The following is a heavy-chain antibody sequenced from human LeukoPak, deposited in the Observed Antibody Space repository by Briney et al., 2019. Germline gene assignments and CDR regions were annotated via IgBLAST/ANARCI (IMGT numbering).Heavy chain of an antibody. CDR2: ISYDGSNK. CDR3: AKRTDGDGDLDY. D-gene: IGHD2-21*02. CDR1: GFTFSSYA. V-gene: IGHV3-30-3*01. Sequence: GRSLRLSCAASGFTFSSYAMHWVRQAPGKGLEWVAVISYDGSNKYYADSMKGRFTTSRDNSKNRLYLQMNSLRAEDTAVYYCAKRTDGDGDLDYWGQGTLVTVSS. J-gene: IGHJ4*02.